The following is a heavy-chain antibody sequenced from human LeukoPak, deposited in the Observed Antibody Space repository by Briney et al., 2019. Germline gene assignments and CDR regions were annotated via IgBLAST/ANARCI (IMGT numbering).Heavy chain of an antibody. CDR1: GDSVSSNSAA. D-gene: IGHD6-13*01. CDR3: ARDVLSGAAAGTLAPALYYYYYYGMDV. CDR2: TCYRSKWYN. V-gene: IGHV6-1*01. J-gene: IGHJ6*02. Sequence: SSQTPSLTCAISGDSVSSNSAAWNWIRQSPSRGLEWLGRTCYRSKWYNDYAVSVKSRITINPDTSKNQFSLQLNSMTPEDTAVYYCARDVLSGAAAGTLAPALYYYYYYGMDVWGQGTTVTVSS.